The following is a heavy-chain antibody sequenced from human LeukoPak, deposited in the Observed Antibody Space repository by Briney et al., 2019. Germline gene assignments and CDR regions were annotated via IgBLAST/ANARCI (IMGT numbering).Heavy chain of an antibody. CDR3: AKDKGSLRYYFDY. Sequence: PGGSLRLSCAASGFTFDDYAMHWVRQAPGKGLELVSGISWNSGSIGYADSVKGRFTISRDNAKNSLYLQMNSLRAEDTALYYCAKDKGSLRYYFDYWGQGTLVTVSS. CDR2: ISWNSGSI. CDR1: GFTFDDYA. V-gene: IGHV3-9*01. J-gene: IGHJ4*02. D-gene: IGHD2-15*01.